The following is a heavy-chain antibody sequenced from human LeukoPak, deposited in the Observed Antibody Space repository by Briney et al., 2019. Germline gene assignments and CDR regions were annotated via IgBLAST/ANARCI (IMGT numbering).Heavy chain of an antibody. CDR2: IYYSGST. CDR3: ARGRVVTIIRYYYYMDV. V-gene: IGHV4-61*08. J-gene: IGHJ6*03. D-gene: IGHD4-23*01. CDR1: GDSISSGDYY. Sequence: SETLSLTCTVSGDSISSGDYYWSWIRQPPGKGLEWIGYIYYSGSTNYNPSLKSRVTISVDTSKNQFSLKLSSVTAADTAVYYCARGRVVTIIRYYYYMDVWGKGTTVTISS.